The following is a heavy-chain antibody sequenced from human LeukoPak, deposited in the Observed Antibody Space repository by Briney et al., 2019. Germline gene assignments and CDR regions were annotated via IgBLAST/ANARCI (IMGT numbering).Heavy chain of an antibody. CDR1: GYTFTSYY. CDR2: INPSGGST. Sequence: GASVKVSCKASGYTFTSYYMHWGGQPPGQGLGWMGIINPSGGSTSYAQKFQGRVTMTRDTSTSTVYMELSSLRSEDTAVYYCARDRRSGGRLELDYWGQGTLVTVSS. D-gene: IGHD3-10*01. J-gene: IGHJ4*02. CDR3: ARDRRSGGRLELDY. V-gene: IGHV1-46*01.